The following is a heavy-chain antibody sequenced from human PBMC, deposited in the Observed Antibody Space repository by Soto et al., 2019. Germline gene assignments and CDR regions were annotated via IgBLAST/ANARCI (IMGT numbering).Heavy chain of an antibody. J-gene: IGHJ5*02. D-gene: IGHD1-26*01. CDR2: IFYTWST. CDR1: GGSVSRDIYY. Sequence: PSETLSLTCTVSGGSVSRDIYYWSWIRQPPRKRLERIGYIFYTWSTSYNPSLKSRVTISLDTSKNQFYLKLSSVTAADTAVYYCARDNAEWDPRNNWFDPWGQGTLVTVSS. CDR3: ARDNAEWDPRNNWFDP. V-gene: IGHV4-61*01.